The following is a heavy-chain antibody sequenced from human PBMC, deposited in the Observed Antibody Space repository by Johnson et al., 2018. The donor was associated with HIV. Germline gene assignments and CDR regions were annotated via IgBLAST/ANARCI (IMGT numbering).Heavy chain of an antibody. CDR2: FSWNSGSI. J-gene: IGHJ3*01. D-gene: IGHD1-26*01. CDR1: GYTFDDYA. V-gene: IGHV3-9*01. CDR3: VKDGAHSGSHHDAFDV. Sequence: VQLVESGGGKVQPGRSLRLSCAASGYTFDDYAMHWVRQAPGKGLEWVSGFSWNSGSIGYADSVKGRFTISRDNSKNTVFLEMNSLTAEDTGLYYCVKDGAHSGSHHDAFDVWGRGTVVTVSS.